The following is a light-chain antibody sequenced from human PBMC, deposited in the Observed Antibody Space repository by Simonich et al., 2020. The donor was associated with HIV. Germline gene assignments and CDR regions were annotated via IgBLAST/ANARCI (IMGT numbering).Light chain of an antibody. Sequence: QSALTQPPSASGSPGQSVTISCTGTSSDVGGYNYVSWYQQHPGKAPKLMIYDVTKRPSGVSNRFPGSKSGNTASLTISGLQAEDEADYYCSSYTTSSTLVVFGGGTKLTVL. CDR1: SSDVGGYNY. CDR3: SSYTTSSTLVV. J-gene: IGLJ2*01. V-gene: IGLV2-14*03. CDR2: DVT.